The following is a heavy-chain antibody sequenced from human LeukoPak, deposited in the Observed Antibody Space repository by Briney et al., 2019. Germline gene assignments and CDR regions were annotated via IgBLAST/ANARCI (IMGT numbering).Heavy chain of an antibody. Sequence: ASVKVSCKASGYTFTGYYMHWVRQAPGQGLEWMGWINSNSGGTNYAQKFQGRVTMTRDTSISTAYMELSRLRSDDTAVYYCARSILGYCSGGSCYKHTNWFDPWGQGTLVTVSS. J-gene: IGHJ5*02. CDR3: ARSILGYCSGGSCYKHTNWFDP. D-gene: IGHD2-15*01. CDR1: GYTFTGYY. CDR2: INSNSGGT. V-gene: IGHV1-2*02.